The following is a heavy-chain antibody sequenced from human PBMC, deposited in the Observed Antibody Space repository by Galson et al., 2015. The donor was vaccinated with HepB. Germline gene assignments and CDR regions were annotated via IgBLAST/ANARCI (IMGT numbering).Heavy chain of an antibody. CDR2: ISGSGIST. D-gene: IGHD2-8*01. CDR1: KFSFSDYA. CDR3: AKDQNCTKSVCYTYFYNGMDV. V-gene: IGHV3-23*01. Sequence: SLRLCCAASKFSFSDYAMSWVRQAPGKGLEWLSFISGSGISTYYANSVKGRFTISRDNSNNMLYLQMNSLRAEDTAVYYCAKDQNCTKSVCYTYFYNGMDVWGQGTTVTVSS. J-gene: IGHJ6*02.